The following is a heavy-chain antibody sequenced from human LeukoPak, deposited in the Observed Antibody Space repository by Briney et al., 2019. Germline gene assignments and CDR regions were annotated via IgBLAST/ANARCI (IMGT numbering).Heavy chain of an antibody. V-gene: IGHV4-34*01. J-gene: IGHJ4*02. Sequence: PSETLSLTCAVYGGSFSGYYWSWIRQPPGKGLEWIGEINHSGSTNYNPSLKSRVTISVDTSKNQFSLKLSSVTAADTAVYYCARLHYYYDSSGYYPCFDYWGQRTLVTVSS. D-gene: IGHD3-22*01. CDR3: ARLHYYYDSSGYYPCFDY. CDR2: INHSGST. CDR1: GGSFSGYY.